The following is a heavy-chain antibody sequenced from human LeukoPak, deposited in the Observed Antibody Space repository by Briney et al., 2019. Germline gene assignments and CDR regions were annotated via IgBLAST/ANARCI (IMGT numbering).Heavy chain of an antibody. J-gene: IGHJ4*02. CDR2: INEDGSII. V-gene: IGHV3-74*01. D-gene: IGHD2-8*01. CDR3: VRDLILVWTPGDDFDY. CDR1: GFTFSSYW. Sequence: GGSLRLSCAASGFTFSSYWVHWVRQAPGKGLEWVSRINEDGSIITYADSVKGRFTIPRDNAKNTLYLQMNSQRAEDTAVYYCVRDLILVWTPGDDFDYWGQGTLVTVSS.